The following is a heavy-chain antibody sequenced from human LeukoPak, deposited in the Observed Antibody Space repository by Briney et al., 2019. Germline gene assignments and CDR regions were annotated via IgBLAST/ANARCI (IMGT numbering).Heavy chain of an antibody. J-gene: IGHJ4*02. Sequence: PGGSLRLSCAASGFTFSSYSMNWVRQAPGKGLEWVSSISSSSSYIYYADSVKGRFTISRDNAKNSLYLQMNSLRAEDTAIYYCAKASSAGDSSSWNYWGQGILVTVSS. CDR2: ISSSSSYI. D-gene: IGHD6-13*01. CDR1: GFTFSSYS. CDR3: AKASSAGDSSSWNY. V-gene: IGHV3-21*04.